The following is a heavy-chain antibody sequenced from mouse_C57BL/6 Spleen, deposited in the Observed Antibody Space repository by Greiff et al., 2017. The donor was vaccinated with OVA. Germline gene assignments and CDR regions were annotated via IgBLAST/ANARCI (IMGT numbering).Heavy chain of an antibody. CDR3: AREGLDSSAGFAY. D-gene: IGHD3-2*02. J-gene: IGHJ3*01. CDR2: IDPSDSET. V-gene: IGHV1-52*01. CDR1: GYTFTSYW. Sequence: VKLQQPGAELVRPGSSVKLSCKASGYTFTSYWMHWVKQRPIQGLEWIGNIDPSDSETHYNQKFKDKATLTVDKSSSTAYMQLSSLTSEDSAVYYCAREGLDSSAGFAYWGQGTLVTVSA.